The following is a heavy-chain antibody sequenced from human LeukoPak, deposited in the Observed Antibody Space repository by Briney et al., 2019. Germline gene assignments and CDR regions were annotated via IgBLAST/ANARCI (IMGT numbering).Heavy chain of an antibody. V-gene: IGHV4-34*01. Sequence: SETLSLTXAVYGGSFSGYYWSWIRQPPGKGLEWIGEINHSGSTNYNPSLKSRVTISVDTSKNQFSLKLSSVTAADTAVYYCARKSTRYFDSLNWFDPWGQGTLVTVSS. CDR1: GGSFSGYY. J-gene: IGHJ5*02. CDR3: ARKSTRYFDSLNWFDP. CDR2: INHSGST. D-gene: IGHD3-9*01.